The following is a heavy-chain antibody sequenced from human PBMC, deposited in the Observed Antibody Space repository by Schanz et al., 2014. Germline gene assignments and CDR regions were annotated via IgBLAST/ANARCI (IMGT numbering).Heavy chain of an antibody. J-gene: IGHJ4*02. D-gene: IGHD2-15*01. V-gene: IGHV7-4-1*04. CDR2: VNTNTGNP. CDR1: GYNFTTYT. Sequence: QVQLVQSGSELTRPGASVKVSCKASGYNFTTYTMNWVRQAPGQGLEWMGWVNTNTGNPTSAQGFTGRFVFSLDTSVSMENLKMSFEKADVTAVFFCARGEADGGEYWGQGTLVTVSS. CDR3: ARGEADGGEY.